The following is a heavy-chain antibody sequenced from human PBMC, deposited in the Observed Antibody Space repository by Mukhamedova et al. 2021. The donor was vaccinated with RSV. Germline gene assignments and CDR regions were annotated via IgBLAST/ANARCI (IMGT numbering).Heavy chain of an antibody. J-gene: IGHJ5*02. CDR2: GSGDST. Sequence: GSGDSTSYADSVKGRFTMSRDISRQTVYLQMNNLRAEDTAVYYCAKDPTYDSSVNWFDPWGQGTLVTVSS. V-gene: IGHV3-23*01. D-gene: IGHD3-3*01. CDR3: AKDPTYDSSVNWFDP.